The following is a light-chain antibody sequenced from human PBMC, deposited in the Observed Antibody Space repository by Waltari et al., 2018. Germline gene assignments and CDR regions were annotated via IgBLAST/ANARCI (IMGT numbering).Light chain of an antibody. CDR2: YVS. CDR1: TSDAGGYNS. Sequence: QSALTQPASVSGSPGQSITISCPGATSDAGGYNSVPWYHQLPAKAPNLLIFYVSNRPSGVSNRFSGSKSGNTASLTISGLQAEDEAAYYCGSYTGSTTWVFGGGTKLTVL. CDR3: GSYTGSTTWV. V-gene: IGLV2-14*01. J-gene: IGLJ3*02.